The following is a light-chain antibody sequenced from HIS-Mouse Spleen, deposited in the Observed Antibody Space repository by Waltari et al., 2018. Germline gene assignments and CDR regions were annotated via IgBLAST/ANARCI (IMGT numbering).Light chain of an antibody. CDR1: TAPVTRGHS. Sequence: QAVVTQEPSLTVSPGGTVTLPCGSSTAPVTRGHSPYLFQQKPGQAPRTLIYDTSNKHSWTPARFSGSLLGGKAALTLSGAQPEDEAEYYCLLSYSGARQVFGGGTKLTVL. V-gene: IGLV7-46*01. J-gene: IGLJ2*01. CDR3: LLSYSGARQV. CDR2: DTS.